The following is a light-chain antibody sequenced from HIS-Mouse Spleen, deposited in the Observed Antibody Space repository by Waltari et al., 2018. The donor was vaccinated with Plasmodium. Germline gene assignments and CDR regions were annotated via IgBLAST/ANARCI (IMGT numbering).Light chain of an antibody. V-gene: IGLV3-1*01. CDR2: QDS. CDR3: QAWDSSTVV. J-gene: IGLJ2*01. CDR1: KLGDKY. Sequence: SYELTQPPSASVSPGPTASITCSGDKLGDKYACWYQQKPGQSPVLVIDQDSKRPSGIPERFSGSNSGNTATLTISGTQAMDEADYYCQAWDSSTVVFGGGTKLTVL.